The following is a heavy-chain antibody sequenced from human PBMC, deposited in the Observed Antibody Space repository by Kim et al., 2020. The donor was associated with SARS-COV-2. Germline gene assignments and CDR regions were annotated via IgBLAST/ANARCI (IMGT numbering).Heavy chain of an antibody. Sequence: SETLSLTCTVSGGSISSYYWSWIRQPPGKGLEWIGYIYYSGSTNYNPSLKSRVTISVDTSKNQFSLKLSSVTAADTAVYYCASSKQQLGLYYYYGMDVWGQGTTVTVSS. CDR2: IYYSGST. V-gene: IGHV4-59*13. D-gene: IGHD6-13*01. CDR1: GGSISSYY. J-gene: IGHJ6*02. CDR3: ASSKQQLGLYYYYGMDV.